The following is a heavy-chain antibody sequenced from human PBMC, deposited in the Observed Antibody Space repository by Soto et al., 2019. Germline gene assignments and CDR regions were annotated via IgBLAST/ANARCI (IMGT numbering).Heavy chain of an antibody. Sequence: PGESLKISCKGSGYNFANYWIGWVRQMPGKGLEWMGMIFPGDSDTKNSPSLQGQITMSVDKSDSSAYLQWRSLKASDTAMYYGAAGYTTGPDAFDIWGQGTMVTVSS. D-gene: IGHD6-13*01. CDR1: GYNFANYW. CDR2: IFPGDSDT. CDR3: AAGYTTGPDAFDI. J-gene: IGHJ3*02. V-gene: IGHV5-51*01.